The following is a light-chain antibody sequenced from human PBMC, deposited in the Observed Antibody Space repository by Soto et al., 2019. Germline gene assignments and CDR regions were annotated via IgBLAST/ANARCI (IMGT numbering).Light chain of an antibody. CDR1: QGVGSY. Sequence: IQLTQSPSSLSASVGDRVTITCRASQGVGSYLAWYQQTPGTAPKLLIYVTSTLQSGVPSRFSGSGSGTDFTLTISSLQPEDFATYYCQQHNSYPLTFGGGTKVEIK. CDR2: VTS. V-gene: IGKV1-9*01. CDR3: QQHNSYPLT. J-gene: IGKJ4*01.